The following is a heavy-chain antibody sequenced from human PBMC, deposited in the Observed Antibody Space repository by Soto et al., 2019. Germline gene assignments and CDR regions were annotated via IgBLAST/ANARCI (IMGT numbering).Heavy chain of an antibody. CDR1: GFTFSDYS. CDR2: ITGSGHIT. V-gene: IGHV3-23*01. D-gene: IGHD4-4*01. J-gene: IGHJ4*02. Sequence: EVQLLESGGDLVQPGGSLRLSCAASGFTFSDYSMTWVRQAPGKGLEWVSAITGSGHITHYADSVQGRFTLSRDNSKNTLNLQMNSLRSEDTALYYCAKYKFATTPHFDYWGQGALVTVSS. CDR3: AKYKFATTPHFDY.